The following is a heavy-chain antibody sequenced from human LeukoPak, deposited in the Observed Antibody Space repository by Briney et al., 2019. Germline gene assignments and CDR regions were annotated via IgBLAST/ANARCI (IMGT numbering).Heavy chain of an antibody. CDR3: AKAIGSSSSYDAFDI. CDR2: ISWNSGSI. J-gene: IGHJ3*02. CDR1: GFTFSSYA. V-gene: IGHV3-9*03. D-gene: IGHD6-6*01. Sequence: GGSLRLSCAASGFTFSSYAMHWVRQAPAKGPEWVSGISWNSGSIGYADSVKGRFTISRDNAKDSLYLQMNSLRAEDMALYYCAKAIGSSSSYDAFDIWGQGTTVTVSS.